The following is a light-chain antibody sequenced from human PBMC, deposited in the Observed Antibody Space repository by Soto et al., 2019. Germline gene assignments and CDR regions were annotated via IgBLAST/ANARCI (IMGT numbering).Light chain of an antibody. CDR3: CSYAGSSTFYV. Sequence: QSALTQPASLSGSPGQSITISCTGTSSDVGSYNLVSWYQQHPGKAPKLMIYEVSKRPSGVSNRFSGSKSGNTAPLTISGLQAEDEADYYCCSYAGSSTFYVFGTGTKVTVL. CDR2: EVS. J-gene: IGLJ1*01. V-gene: IGLV2-23*02. CDR1: SSDVGSYNL.